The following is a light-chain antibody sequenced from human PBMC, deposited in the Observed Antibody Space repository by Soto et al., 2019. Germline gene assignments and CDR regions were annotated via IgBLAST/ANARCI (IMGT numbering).Light chain of an antibody. Sequence: QSVLTQPASVSGCPGQSIAISCTGTSSDVGFYKYVSWYQRHPGKAPKLMIYEVTNRPSGVSDRFSGSKSGNTASLTISGLQAEDEAHYFCSSYSSSSIPYVFGTGTKVTVL. CDR1: SSDVGFYKY. J-gene: IGLJ1*01. CDR3: SSYSSSSIPYV. CDR2: EVT. V-gene: IGLV2-14*01.